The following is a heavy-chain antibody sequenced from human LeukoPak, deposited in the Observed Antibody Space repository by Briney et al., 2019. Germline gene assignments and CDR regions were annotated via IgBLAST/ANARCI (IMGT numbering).Heavy chain of an antibody. CDR3: ARDPGYGREVAGMDV. CDR1: GFTVSSNH. V-gene: IGHV3-53*01. Sequence: QSGGSLRLSCAASGFTVSSNHMNWVRQAPGKGLEWVSVTYTDGSTYYADSVKGRFTISRDSSKNTLFLQMNSLSADDTAVYYCARDPGYGREVAGMDVWGQGTTVTVSS. D-gene: IGHD4-17*01. J-gene: IGHJ6*02. CDR2: TYTDGST.